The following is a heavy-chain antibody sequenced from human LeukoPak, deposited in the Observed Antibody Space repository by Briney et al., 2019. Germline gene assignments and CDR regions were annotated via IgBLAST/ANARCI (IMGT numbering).Heavy chain of an antibody. CDR1: GFIFSSYW. D-gene: IGHD6-13*01. V-gene: IGHV3-74*01. Sequence: GGSLRLSCAASGFIFSSYWMHWVRQAPGKGLVWVSRINSDGSSTSDADSVKGRFTISRDNAKNTLYLQMNSLRAEDTAVYYCARVLQQLARPSDYWGQGTLVTVSS. J-gene: IGHJ4*02. CDR2: INSDGSST. CDR3: ARVLQQLARPSDY.